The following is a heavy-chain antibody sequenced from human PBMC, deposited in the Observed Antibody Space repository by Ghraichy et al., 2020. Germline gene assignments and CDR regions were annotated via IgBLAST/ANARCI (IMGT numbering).Heavy chain of an antibody. V-gene: IGHV3-23*01. Sequence: GESLNISCAASGFTFSSYAMSWVRQAPGKGLEWVSAISGSGGSTYYADSVKGRFTISRDNSKNTLYLQMNSLRAEDTAVYYCAKPDEYEKAMNYYFDYWGQGTLVTVSS. CDR3: AKPDEYEKAMNYYFDY. CDR1: GFTFSSYA. J-gene: IGHJ4*02. D-gene: IGHD5-18*01. CDR2: ISGSGGST.